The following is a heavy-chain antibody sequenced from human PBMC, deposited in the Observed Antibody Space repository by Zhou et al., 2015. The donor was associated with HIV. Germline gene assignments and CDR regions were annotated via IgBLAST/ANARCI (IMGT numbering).Heavy chain of an antibody. CDR2: IKSTSDGGAI. J-gene: IGHJ4*02. V-gene: IGHV3-15*01. Sequence: EVQLLESGGGMVQPGTSLRLSCAASGFTFSDYGIHWVRQAPGKGLEWVARIKSTSDGGAIDYIAPVKGRFTISRDDSKNTLYLQMNSLKIEDTAVYYCTTEPRDWGQGTLVTVSS. CDR1: GFTFSDYG. CDR3: TTEPRD.